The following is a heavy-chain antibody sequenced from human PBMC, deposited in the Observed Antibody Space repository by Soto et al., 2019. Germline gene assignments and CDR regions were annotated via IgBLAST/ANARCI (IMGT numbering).Heavy chain of an antibody. CDR3: ARHGPTAVAERWFDS. Sequence: PSETLSLTCSVSGDFISIGSDFWGCIRQPPGKGLERIGSVYASGRTYQNTSLKSRVTISVDTSKNQFSLRLTSVTAADTAVYFCARHGPTAVAERWFDSWGQGTLVTVSS. CDR2: VYASGRT. D-gene: IGHD6-19*01. J-gene: IGHJ5*01. V-gene: IGHV4-39*01. CDR1: GDFISIGSDF.